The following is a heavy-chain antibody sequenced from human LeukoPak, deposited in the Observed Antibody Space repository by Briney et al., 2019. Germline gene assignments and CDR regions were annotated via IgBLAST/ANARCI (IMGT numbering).Heavy chain of an antibody. V-gene: IGHV3-21*01. CDR1: GFTFSSYS. Sequence: PGXSLRLPCAASGFTFSSYSMNWVRQAPGKGLEWVSSISSSSSYIYYADSVKGRFTISRDNAKNSLYLQMNSLRAEDTAVYYCARDGVATGNYWGQGTLVTVSS. D-gene: IGHD4-23*01. CDR3: ARDGVATGNY. J-gene: IGHJ4*02. CDR2: ISSSSSYI.